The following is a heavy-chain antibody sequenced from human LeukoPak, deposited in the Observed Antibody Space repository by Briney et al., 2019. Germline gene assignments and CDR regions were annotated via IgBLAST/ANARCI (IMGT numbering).Heavy chain of an antibody. CDR3: AGDPGYCSSTSCAPKGDY. CDR1: GFTFSNYW. CDR2: IDEDGSEK. Sequence: GGSLRLSCAASGFTFSNYWMSWVRQAPGKGLEWVASIDEDGSEKYYVDSVKGRFTISRDNAKNSLYLQMNSLRAEDMAVYYCAGDPGYCSSTSCAPKGDYWGQGTLVTVSS. V-gene: IGHV3-7*01. D-gene: IGHD2-2*01. J-gene: IGHJ4*02.